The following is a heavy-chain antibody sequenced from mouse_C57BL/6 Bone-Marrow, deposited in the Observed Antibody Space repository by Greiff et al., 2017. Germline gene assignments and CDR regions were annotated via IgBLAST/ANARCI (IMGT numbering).Heavy chain of an antibody. CDR3: SRPVTTVLATKYFDV. CDR2: ISGGGGNT. CDR1: GFTFSSYT. Sequence: DVKLVESGGGLVKPGGSLKLSCAASGFTFSSYTMSWVRQTPEKRLQWVAAISGGGGNTYYPDSVKGRFTISRDNAKNILYLQMSSLRSEDTALYYCSRPVTTVLATKYFDVWGTGTTVTVAS. V-gene: IGHV5-9*01. J-gene: IGHJ1*03. D-gene: IGHD1-1*01.